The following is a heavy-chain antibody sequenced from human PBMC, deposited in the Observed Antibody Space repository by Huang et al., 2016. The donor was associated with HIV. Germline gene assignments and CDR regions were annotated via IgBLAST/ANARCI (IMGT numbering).Heavy chain of an antibody. D-gene: IGHD5-12*01. V-gene: IGHV4-59*01. Sequence: QVQLQESGPGLVKPSETLSLTCTVSGGSISSYYWSWIRQPPGKGLECIGYIYYSGSTNDNPSLKSRVTISVDTSKNQFYLKLRAVTAADTAVYYCARGPSPWLQEAFDFWGQGTMVTVSS. CDR3: ARGPSPWLQEAFDF. J-gene: IGHJ3*01. CDR2: IYYSGST. CDR1: GGSISSYY.